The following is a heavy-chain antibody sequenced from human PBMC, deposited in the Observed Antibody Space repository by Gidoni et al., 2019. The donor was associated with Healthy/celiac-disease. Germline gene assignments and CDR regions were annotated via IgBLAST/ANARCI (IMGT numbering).Heavy chain of an antibody. CDR2: IDWDDDK. V-gene: IGHV2-70*01. CDR1: GFSLSTSGMC. D-gene: IGHD6-13*01. CDR3: ARASSFYSSSWYWWFDP. J-gene: IGHJ5*02. Sequence: QVTLRESGPALVKPTQTLTLTCTFSGFSLSTSGMCVSWIRQPPGKALEWLALIDWDDDKYYSTSLKTRLTISKDTSKNQVVLTMTNMDPVDTATYYCARASSFYSSSWYWWFDPWGQGTLVTVSS.